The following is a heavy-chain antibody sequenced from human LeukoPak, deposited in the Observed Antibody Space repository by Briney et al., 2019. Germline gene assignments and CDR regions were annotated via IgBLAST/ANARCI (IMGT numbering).Heavy chain of an antibody. CDR2: IIPIFGTA. J-gene: IGHJ3*02. V-gene: IGHV1-69*13. CDR3: ARVHREDIVVVPTREFGAFDI. Sequence: GASVKVSCKASGGTFSSYAISWVRQAPGQGLEWMGGIIPIFGTANYAQKFQGRVTITADESTSTAYMELSSLRSEDTAVYYCARVHREDIVVVPTREFGAFDIWGQGTMVTVSS. D-gene: IGHD2-2*01. CDR1: GGTFSSYA.